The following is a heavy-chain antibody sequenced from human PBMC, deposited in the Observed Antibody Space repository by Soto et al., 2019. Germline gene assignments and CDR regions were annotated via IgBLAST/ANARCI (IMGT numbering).Heavy chain of an antibody. Sequence: ASVKVSCKASGGTFSSYAISWVRQAPGQGLEWMGGIIPIFGTASYAQKFQGRVTITADESTSTAYMELSSLRSEDTAVYYCARGGLGGPTSNWGQGTLVTVSS. V-gene: IGHV1-69*13. D-gene: IGHD3-16*01. J-gene: IGHJ4*02. CDR2: IIPIFGTA. CDR3: ARGGLGGPTSN. CDR1: GGTFSSYA.